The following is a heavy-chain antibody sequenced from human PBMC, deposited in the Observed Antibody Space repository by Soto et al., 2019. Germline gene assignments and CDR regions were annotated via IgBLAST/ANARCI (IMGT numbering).Heavy chain of an antibody. J-gene: IGHJ4*02. CDR2: ISAYNGNT. V-gene: IGHV1-18*01. CDR1: GYTFSGYG. CDR3: ARSSRDNGDDGLSLGY. D-gene: IGHD4-17*01. Sequence: QVPLVQSGAEVKKPGASVKVSCKASGYTFSGYGINWVRQAPGQGLEWMGWISAYNGNTKYAQKFQGRVTMTTDTSTSTAHMELRSLRSDDTAVYFCARSSRDNGDDGLSLGYWGQGTLVSVSS.